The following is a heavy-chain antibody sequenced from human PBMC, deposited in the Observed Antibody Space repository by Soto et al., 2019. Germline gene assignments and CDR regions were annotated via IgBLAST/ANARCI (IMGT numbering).Heavy chain of an antibody. Sequence: QVQLVQSGAEVKKPGSSVKVSCKASGGTFSSYAINWVRQAPGHGLEWMGGIIRIFGTPDYAQRFQGRVTITADESTSTAYMELSSLRSEDTAAYYCARQGSNEYYYYGMDVLGQGTTVTVSS. V-gene: IGHV1-69*12. D-gene: IGHD3-10*01. CDR2: IIRIFGTP. CDR3: ARQGSNEYYYYGMDV. J-gene: IGHJ6*02. CDR1: GGTFSSYA.